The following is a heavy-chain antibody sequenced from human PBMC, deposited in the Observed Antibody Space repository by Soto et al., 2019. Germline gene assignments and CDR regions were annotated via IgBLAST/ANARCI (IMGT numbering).Heavy chain of an antibody. D-gene: IGHD5-12*01. CDR2: IWYDGSNK. CDR3: ARSRNGYNRHWYFDL. V-gene: IGHV3-33*01. CDR1: GFTFSSYG. J-gene: IGHJ2*01. Sequence: ESGGGVVQPGRSLRLSCAASGFTFSSYGMHWVRQAPGKGLEWVAVIWYDGSNKYYADSVKGRFTISRDNSKNTLYLQMNSLRAEDTAVYYCARSRNGYNRHWYFDLWGRGTLVTVSS.